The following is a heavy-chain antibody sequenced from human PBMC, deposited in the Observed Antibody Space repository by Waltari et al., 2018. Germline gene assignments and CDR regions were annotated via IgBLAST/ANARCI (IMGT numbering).Heavy chain of an antibody. CDR3: ARLVVVPAALPEGYFDL. CDR1: GGTFSSYA. CDR2: IIPIFGTA. V-gene: IGHV1-69*12. J-gene: IGHJ2*01. Sequence: QVQLVQSGAEVKKPGSSVKVSFKASGGTFSSYAISWVRQAPGPGLEWMGGIIPIFGTANYAQKFQGRVTITADESTSTAYMELSSLRSEDTAVYYCARLVVVPAALPEGYFDLWGRGTLVTVSS. D-gene: IGHD2-2*01.